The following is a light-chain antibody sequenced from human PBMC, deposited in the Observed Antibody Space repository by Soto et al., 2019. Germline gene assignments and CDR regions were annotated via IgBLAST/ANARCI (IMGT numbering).Light chain of an antibody. Sequence: IVLTQSPGTLSWSPGERATLSCRTSESISSEYLASYQQRPCQAPRLLTYGASSRATGVRDRFSGSVSGPDFTLTITGREPEDFAVYYCPQYDFGGGTKVDI. V-gene: IGKV3-20*01. CDR1: ESISSEY. J-gene: IGKJ4*01. CDR2: GAS. CDR3: PQYD.